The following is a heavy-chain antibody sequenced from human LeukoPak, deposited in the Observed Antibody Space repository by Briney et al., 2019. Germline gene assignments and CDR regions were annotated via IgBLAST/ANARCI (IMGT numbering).Heavy chain of an antibody. D-gene: IGHD2-2*02. CDR3: ARGYCTSTNCHTTRGP. J-gene: IGHJ5*02. CDR2: INPNSGAT. CDR1: GYTFTAYY. Sequence: ASVKVSCKASGYTFTAYYMHWVRQAPGQGLEWMGWINPNSGATNYAQKFQGRVTMTRDTSISTAYMELSRLRSDDTAVYYCARGYCTSTNCHTTRGPRGQGTLVTVSS. V-gene: IGHV1-2*02.